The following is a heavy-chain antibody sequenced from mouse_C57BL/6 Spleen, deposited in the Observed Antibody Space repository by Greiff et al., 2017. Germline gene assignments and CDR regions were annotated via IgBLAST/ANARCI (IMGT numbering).Heavy chain of an antibody. CDR2: IHPNSGST. Sequence: QVQLQQPGAELVKPGASVKLSCKASGYTFTSYWMHWVKQRPGQGLEWIGMIHPNSGSTNYNEKFKSKATLTVDKSSSTAYMQLSSLTSEDSAVYDCESRYYGNSYFDYWGQGTTLTVSS. V-gene: IGHV1-64*01. D-gene: IGHD2-1*01. J-gene: IGHJ2*01. CDR1: GYTFTSYW. CDR3: ESRYYGNSYFDY.